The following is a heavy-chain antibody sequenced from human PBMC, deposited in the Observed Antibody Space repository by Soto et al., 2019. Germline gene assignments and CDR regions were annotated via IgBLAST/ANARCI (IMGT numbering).Heavy chain of an antibody. CDR2: IKHSGST. D-gene: IGHD1-26*01. Sequence: TSYYWSWVRPPPGKGLEWIGEIKHSGSTNYNPSLKSRVTISVDTSKNQFSLKLSSVTAADTAVYYCARGHHRKYVGYYYYGMDVWGQGTTVTVSS. CDR1: TSYY. CDR3: ARGHHRKYVGYYYYGMDV. J-gene: IGHJ6*02. V-gene: IGHV4-34*01.